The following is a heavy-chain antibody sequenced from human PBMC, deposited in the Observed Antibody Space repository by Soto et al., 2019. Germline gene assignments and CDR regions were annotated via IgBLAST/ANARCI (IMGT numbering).Heavy chain of an antibody. CDR1: GFDIINAW. J-gene: IGHJ5*02. CDR3: TLRSLDWLGFDP. V-gene: IGHV3-15*01. Sequence: EAQLVESGGRLVKPGGPLRLSCSASGFDIINAWMNWVRQAPGKGLEWVGRIKSKSDGETTDYAATVKGRLTISRDDSKNTEYLQMNRLNKDDTAVYHCTLRSLDWLGFDPWGQGTLVTVSS. D-gene: IGHD3-3*01. CDR2: IKSKSDGETT.